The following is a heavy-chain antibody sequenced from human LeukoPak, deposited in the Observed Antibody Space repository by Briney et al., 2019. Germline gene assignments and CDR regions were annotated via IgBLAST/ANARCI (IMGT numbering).Heavy chain of an antibody. CDR2: INLAGSDK. CDR1: GFTFTTDW. CDR3: GRGDPDY. J-gene: IGHJ4*02. Sequence: PGGSLRLSCEVSGFTFTTDWMNSVRQAPGKGLEWVANINLAGSDKYYVDSVQGRFTISRDNAKNSLYLQMNSLRVEDTAVYYCGRGDPDYWGQGTLVTVSS. V-gene: IGHV3-7*01.